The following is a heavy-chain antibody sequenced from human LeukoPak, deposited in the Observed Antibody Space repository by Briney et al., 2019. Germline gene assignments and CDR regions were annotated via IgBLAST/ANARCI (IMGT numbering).Heavy chain of an antibody. CDR2: ISGSGRST. J-gene: IGHJ3*02. CDR1: GFTFSTYG. Sequence: GGSLRLSCVASGFTFSTYGMRWVRQAPGKGLEWVSAISGSGRSTYYADSVKGRFTISRDNSKNTLYLQMNSLRAEDTAVYYCAKVSPQWLAPDAFDIWGQGTMVTVSS. D-gene: IGHD6-19*01. CDR3: AKVSPQWLAPDAFDI. V-gene: IGHV3-23*01.